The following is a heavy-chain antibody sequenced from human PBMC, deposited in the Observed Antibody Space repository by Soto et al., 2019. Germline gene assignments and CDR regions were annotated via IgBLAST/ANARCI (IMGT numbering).Heavy chain of an antibody. V-gene: IGHV3-30*18. CDR1: GFTFISYG. CDR2: ISYDGSNK. CDR3: AKDFVKLLWFGELAYFDY. Sequence: PGGSLRLSCAASGFTFISYGMHWVLQAPGKGLEWVAVISYDGSNKYYADSVKGRFTISRDNSKSTLYLQMNSLRAEDTAVYYCAKDFVKLLWFGELAYFDYWGQGTLVTVSS. J-gene: IGHJ4*02. D-gene: IGHD3-10*01.